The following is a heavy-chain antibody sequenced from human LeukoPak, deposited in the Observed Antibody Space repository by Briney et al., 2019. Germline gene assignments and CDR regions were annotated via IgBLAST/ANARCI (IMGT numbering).Heavy chain of an antibody. Sequence: SETLSLTCAVYGGSFSDYYWSWIRQPPGKGLEWIGEINHSRSTKYNPPLKSRVTISVDTSKNQFSLKLSSVTAADTAVYYCARAPPPGATAYGVVDYWGQGTLVTVSS. CDR1: GGSFSDYY. V-gene: IGHV4-34*01. J-gene: IGHJ4*02. D-gene: IGHD3-16*01. CDR3: ARAPPPGATAYGVVDY. CDR2: INHSRST.